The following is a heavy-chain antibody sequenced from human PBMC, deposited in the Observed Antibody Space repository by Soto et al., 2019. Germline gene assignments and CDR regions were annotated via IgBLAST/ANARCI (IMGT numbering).Heavy chain of an antibody. D-gene: IGHD6-19*01. J-gene: IGHJ6*02. V-gene: IGHV1-69*13. CDR1: GGTFSSYA. CDR3: ARIAVAGNYYYYYGMDV. Sequence: ASVKVSCKASGGTFSSYAISWVRQAPGQGLEWMGGIIPIFGTANYAQKFQGRVTITADESTSTAYMELSSLRSEDTAVYYCARIAVAGNYYYYYGMDVWGQGTTVTVSS. CDR2: IIPIFGTA.